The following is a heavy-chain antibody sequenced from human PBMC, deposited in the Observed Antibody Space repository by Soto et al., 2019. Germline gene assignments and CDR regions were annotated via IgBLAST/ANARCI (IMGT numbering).Heavy chain of an antibody. V-gene: IGHV3-33*01. CDR1: GFTFSSYG. Sequence: PGGSLRLSCAASGFTFSSYGMHWVRQAPGKGLEWVAVIRYDGSNKYYADSVKGRFTISRDNSKNTLYLQMNSLRAEDTAVYYCARVGHSSGFIIDYWGQGTLVTVSS. CDR3: ARVGHSSGFIIDY. D-gene: IGHD6-19*01. CDR2: IRYDGSNK. J-gene: IGHJ4*02.